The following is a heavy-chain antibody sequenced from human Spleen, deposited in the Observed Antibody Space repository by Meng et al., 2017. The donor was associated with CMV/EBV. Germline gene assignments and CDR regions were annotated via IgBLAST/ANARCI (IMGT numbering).Heavy chain of an antibody. CDR1: GYNILDYD. Sequence: ASVKVSCKASGYNILDYDINWVRQADGQGLEWVGWMNPKTGNTGYTQKLQGRVTMTRDTSINTAYMDLTGLTSEDTAVYYCARRSSSSTHFDYWGQGTLVTVSS. CDR2: MNPKTGNT. D-gene: IGHD6-6*01. V-gene: IGHV1-8*01. J-gene: IGHJ4*02. CDR3: ARRSSSSTHFDY.